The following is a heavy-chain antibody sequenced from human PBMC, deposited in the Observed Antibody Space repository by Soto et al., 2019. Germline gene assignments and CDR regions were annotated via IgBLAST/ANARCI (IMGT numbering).Heavy chain of an antibody. J-gene: IGHJ4*02. Sequence: GGSLRLSCAASGFTFSSYAMSWVRQAPGKGLEWVSAISGSGGSTYYADSVKGRFTISRDNSKNTLYLQMNSLRDEDTAVYYCANAHYYDSSGYVDYWGQGTPVTVSS. CDR1: GFTFSSYA. CDR2: ISGSGGST. D-gene: IGHD3-22*01. CDR3: ANAHYYDSSGYVDY. V-gene: IGHV3-23*01.